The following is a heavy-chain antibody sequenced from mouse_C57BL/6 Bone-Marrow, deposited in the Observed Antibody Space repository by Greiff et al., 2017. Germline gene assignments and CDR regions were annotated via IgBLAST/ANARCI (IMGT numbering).Heavy chain of an antibody. CDR1: GYTFTDSY. D-gene: IGHD2-5*01. CDR3: ARSSNYPHRYFDV. J-gene: IGHJ1*01. CDR2: INPNNGGT. Sequence: EVQLQQSGPELVKPGASVKISCKASGYTFTDSYMNWVKQSHGKSLEWIGDINPNNGGTSYNQKFKGKATLTVDTSSSTAYMELRSLKSEDSAVFYGARSSNYPHRYFDVWGSGTTVTVSA. V-gene: IGHV1-26*01.